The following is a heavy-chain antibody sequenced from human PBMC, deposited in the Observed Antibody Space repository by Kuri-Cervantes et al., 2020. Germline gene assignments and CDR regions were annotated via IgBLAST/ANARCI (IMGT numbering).Heavy chain of an antibody. Sequence: GGSLRLSCAASGFTFSSYWMSWVRQAPGKGLEWVANIKQDGSEKYYVDSVRGRFTISRDNSKSTLYLQMNSLRAEDTAIYYCAKAYLLEYCTGTVCYPFDYWGQGTLVTVSS. CDR3: AKAYLLEYCTGTVCYPFDY. V-gene: IGHV3-7*03. CDR1: GFTFSSYW. J-gene: IGHJ4*02. D-gene: IGHD2-8*02. CDR2: IKQDGSEK.